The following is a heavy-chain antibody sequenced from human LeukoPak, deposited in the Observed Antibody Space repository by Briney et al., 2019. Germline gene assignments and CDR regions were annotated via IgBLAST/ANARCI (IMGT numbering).Heavy chain of an antibody. J-gene: IGHJ5*02. D-gene: IGHD1-26*01. CDR1: GYTFTDYY. Sequence: ASVKVSCTASGYTFTDYYIHWVRQAPGQGLEWMGCITPNSDDTDYAQKFQGRITMSRDTSISTAYMELSRLRSDDTAVYYCASGATTVAWGQGTLVTVSS. CDR3: ASGATTVA. CDR2: ITPNSDDT. V-gene: IGHV1-2*02.